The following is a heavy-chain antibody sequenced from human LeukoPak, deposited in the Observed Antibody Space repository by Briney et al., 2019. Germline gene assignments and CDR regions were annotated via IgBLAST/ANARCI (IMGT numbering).Heavy chain of an antibody. V-gene: IGHV5-51*01. J-gene: IGHJ6*03. CDR2: IFPDDSNT. CDR1: GYTFSSYW. CDR3: ARLAYCSNDVCYSSYYYSMDV. Sequence: AESLKIPCKGSGYTFSSYWIGCGRQMPAKSREWMVIIFPDDSNTRYSPSFKGQVTISADKSISTSYLQWSSVKASDTAMYYCARLAYCSNDVCYSSYYYSMDVWGKGTTVTVSS. D-gene: IGHD2-8*01.